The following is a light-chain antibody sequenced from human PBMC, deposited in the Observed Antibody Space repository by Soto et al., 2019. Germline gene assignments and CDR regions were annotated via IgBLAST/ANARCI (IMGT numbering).Light chain of an antibody. CDR3: QQYNSLWT. J-gene: IGKJ1*01. V-gene: IGKV1-5*01. CDR1: QSVSTW. Sequence: DIQMTQSPSTLSASVGDRVTITCRASQSVSTWLAWYQQKPGKAPKVLIYGASSLESGVPSRFSGSGSGTEFTLTISSLQPDDFATYYCQQYNSLWTFGQGTKVDIK. CDR2: GAS.